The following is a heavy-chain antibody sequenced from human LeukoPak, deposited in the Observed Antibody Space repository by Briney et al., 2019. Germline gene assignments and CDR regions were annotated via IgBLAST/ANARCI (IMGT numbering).Heavy chain of an antibody. V-gene: IGHV4-34*01. CDR3: ARVHPRLPSASRAMVRGVAGNWFDP. CDR2: INHSGST. D-gene: IGHD3-10*01. J-gene: IGHJ5*02. CDR1: GGSFSGYY. Sequence: PSETLSLTCAVYGGSFSGYYWSWIRQPPGKGLEWIGEINHSGSTNYNPSLKSRVTISVDTSKNQFSLKLSSVTAADTAVYYCARVHPRLPSASRAMVRGVAGNWFDPWGQGTLVTVSS.